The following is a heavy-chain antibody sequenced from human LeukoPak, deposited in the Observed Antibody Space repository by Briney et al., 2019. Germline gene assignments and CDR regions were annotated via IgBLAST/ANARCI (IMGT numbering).Heavy chain of an antibody. D-gene: IGHD3-10*01. Sequence: ASVKVSCKASGGTFSSYAISWVRQAPGQGLEWMGGFDPEDGETIYAQKFQGRVTMTEDTSTDTAYMELSSLRSEDTAVYYCATGYGSGSPKDAFDIWGQGTMVTVSS. J-gene: IGHJ3*02. CDR3: ATGYGSGSPKDAFDI. CDR1: GGTFSSYA. CDR2: FDPEDGET. V-gene: IGHV1-24*01.